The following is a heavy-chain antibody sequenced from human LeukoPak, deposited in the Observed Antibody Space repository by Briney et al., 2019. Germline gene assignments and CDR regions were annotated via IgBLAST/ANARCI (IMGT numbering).Heavy chain of an antibody. J-gene: IGHJ4*02. Sequence: SQTLSLTCTVSGGSITRGGYYWSWTRPPPGKGLEWIGYIYYSGSTNFNPSLKSRVSISVDTSKNQFSLNLSSVTAADTAVYYCARHPGRDSSGYYLYYFDYWGQGTLVTVSS. V-gene: IGHV4-61*08. CDR1: GGSITRGGYY. D-gene: IGHD3-22*01. CDR2: IYYSGST. CDR3: ARHPGRDSSGYYLYYFDY.